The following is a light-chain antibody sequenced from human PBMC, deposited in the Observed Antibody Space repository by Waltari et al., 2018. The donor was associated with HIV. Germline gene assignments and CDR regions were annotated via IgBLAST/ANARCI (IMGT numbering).Light chain of an antibody. CDR1: QSITTK. Sequence: EIVMTQSPATLSVSPGERVTLSCRASQSITTKLAWYQQTPGQAPRLLIYGASNRAPGIPDRFSGSGSGTEFTLTISSQQSEDFAIYYCQQYNNWPPWTFGQGTKVEI. CDR3: QQYNNWPPWT. V-gene: IGKV3-15*01. CDR2: GAS. J-gene: IGKJ1*01.